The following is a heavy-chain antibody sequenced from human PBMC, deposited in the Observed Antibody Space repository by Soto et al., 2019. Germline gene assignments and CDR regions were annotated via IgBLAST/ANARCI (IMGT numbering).Heavy chain of an antibody. D-gene: IGHD6-6*01. J-gene: IGHJ4*02. Sequence: PSETLSLTCTVSGGSISNYYWNWIRQPPGKGLERIGYIYYSGNTNYNPSLKSRVTISVDTSKNQFSLRLSSVTASDTAVYFFARDPTTYTSEFTTSSGEFDYWGQGTLVTVSS. CDR2: IYYSGNT. V-gene: IGHV4-59*01. CDR3: ARDPTTYTSEFTTSSGEFDY. CDR1: GGSISNYY.